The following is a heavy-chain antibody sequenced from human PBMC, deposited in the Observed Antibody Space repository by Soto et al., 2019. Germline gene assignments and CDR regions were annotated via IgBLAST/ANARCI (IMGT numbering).Heavy chain of an antibody. Sequence: VHLVESGGGLVKPGGSLRLACAASGFSFGDSYMSWVRQAPGKGLEWLSYISGGSSYTNYADSVKGRFTISRDNAKRSLYLEMNSLRADDTAVYYCAKTIVAASGYYFDHWGQGNWVTVSS. D-gene: IGHD2-21*01. V-gene: IGHV3-11*06. CDR3: AKTIVAASGYYFDH. CDR2: ISGGSSYT. J-gene: IGHJ4*02. CDR1: GFSFGDSY.